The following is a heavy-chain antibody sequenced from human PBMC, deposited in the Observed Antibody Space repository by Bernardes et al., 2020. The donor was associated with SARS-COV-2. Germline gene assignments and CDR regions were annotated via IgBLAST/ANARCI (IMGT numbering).Heavy chain of an antibody. CDR1: GFTFSSYW. V-gene: IGHV3-7*01. J-gene: IGHJ4*02. Sequence: GGSLRLSCAASGFTFSSYWMSWVRQAPGKGLEWVANIKQDGSEKYYVDSVKGRFTIARDNAKNSLYLQMNSLRAEDTAVYYCARESVANADDYWGQGTLVTVSS. D-gene: IGHD2-2*01. CDR3: ARESVANADDY. CDR2: IKQDGSEK.